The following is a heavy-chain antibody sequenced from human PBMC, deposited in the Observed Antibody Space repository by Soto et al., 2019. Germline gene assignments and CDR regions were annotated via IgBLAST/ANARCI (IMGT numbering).Heavy chain of an antibody. CDR3: ARTSLVITNRFDY. J-gene: IGHJ4*02. D-gene: IGHD3-22*01. CDR1: GGTFSSYA. V-gene: IGHV1-69*13. CDR2: ITPIFGTA. Sequence: AVKVSCKASGGTFSSYAISRVRQAPGQGLEWMGGITPIFGTANYAQKFQGRVTITADESTSTAYMELSSLRSEDTAVYYCARTSLVITNRFDYWGQGTLVTVSS.